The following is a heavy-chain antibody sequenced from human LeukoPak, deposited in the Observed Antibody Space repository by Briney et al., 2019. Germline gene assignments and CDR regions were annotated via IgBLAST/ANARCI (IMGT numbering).Heavy chain of an antibody. V-gene: IGHV3-23*01. J-gene: IGHJ4*02. Sequence: QTGGSLRLSCAASGFTFSSYAMSWVRQAPGKRLEWVSAISGSGGSTYYADSVKGRFTISRDNSKNTLYLQMNSLRAEDTAVYYCAKDLYYYDSSGLFDYWGQGTLVTVSS. D-gene: IGHD3-22*01. CDR1: GFTFSSYA. CDR3: AKDLYYYDSSGLFDY. CDR2: ISGSGGST.